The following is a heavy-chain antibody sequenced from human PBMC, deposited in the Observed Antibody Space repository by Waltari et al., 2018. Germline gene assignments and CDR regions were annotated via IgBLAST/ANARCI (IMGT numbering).Heavy chain of an antibody. Sequence: EVQLVESGGGLVQPGGSLRLSCAASGFTVSSYWMSWVRQTPGKGLEYVAGISDNGRSTYYANSVKDRFSISRDNSKNTPYIQMSSLRSEDTAIYYCVKTVVGSFIFDDWGQGTLVTVSS. CDR3: VKTVVGSFIFDD. D-gene: IGHD1-26*01. V-gene: IGHV3-64D*06. CDR2: ISDNGRST. J-gene: IGHJ4*02. CDR1: GFTVSSYW.